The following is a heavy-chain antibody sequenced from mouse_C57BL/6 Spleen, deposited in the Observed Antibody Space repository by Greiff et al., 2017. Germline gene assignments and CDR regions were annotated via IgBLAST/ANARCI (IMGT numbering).Heavy chain of an antibody. CDR1: GYTFTSYW. J-gene: IGHJ2*01. CDR2: IDPYSGGT. Sequence: VQLQQPGAELVKPGASVKLSCKASGYTFTSYWMHWVKQRPGRGLEWIGEIDPYSGGTKYNEKFKSKATLTVDKPSSTAYMQLSSLTSEDSAVYYWAKYGNEGYYFDDWGTGTTLTVSS. D-gene: IGHD2-1*01. V-gene: IGHV1-72*01. CDR3: AKYGNEGYYFDD.